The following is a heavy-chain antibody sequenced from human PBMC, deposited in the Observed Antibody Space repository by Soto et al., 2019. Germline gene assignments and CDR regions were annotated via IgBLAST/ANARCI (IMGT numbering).Heavy chain of an antibody. CDR1: GGTFSSYA. Sequence: ASVKVSCKASGGTFSSYAISWVRQAPGQGLEWMGGIIPIFGTANYAQKFQGRVTITADESTSTAYMELSSLRSEDTAVYYCAREGSGYDSGRNFFDYWGQGTLVTVSS. CDR3: AREGSGYDSGRNFFDY. D-gene: IGHD5-12*01. CDR2: IIPIFGTA. J-gene: IGHJ4*02. V-gene: IGHV1-69*13.